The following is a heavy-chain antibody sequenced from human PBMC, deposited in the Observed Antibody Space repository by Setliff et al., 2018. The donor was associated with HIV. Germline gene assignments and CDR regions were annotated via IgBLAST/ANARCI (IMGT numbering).Heavy chain of an antibody. CDR3: ARHAAGPDGPFDY. D-gene: IGHD2-2*01. CDR1: GYPISSGYY. Sequence: SETLSLTCTVSGYPISSGYYWGWIRQPPGKGLEWIGSIYHSGRTYYNPSLKSRVTISVDTSKNQFSLKLSSVIAADTAVYYCARHAAGPDGPFDYWGQGTLVTVSS. J-gene: IGHJ4*02. V-gene: IGHV4-38-2*02. CDR2: IYHSGRT.